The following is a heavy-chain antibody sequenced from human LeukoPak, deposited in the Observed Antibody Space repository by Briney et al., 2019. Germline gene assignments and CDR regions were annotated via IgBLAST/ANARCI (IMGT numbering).Heavy chain of an antibody. J-gene: IGHJ6*03. CDR1: GYTFTGYY. CDR3: ARATVIYYYYYYMDV. CDR2: INPNSGGT. Sequence: ASVKVSCKASGYTFTGYYMHWVRQAPGQGLEWMGWINPNSGGTNYAQKFQGRVTMTRDTSISTAYMELSRLRSDDTAVYYCARATVIYYYYYYMDVWGKGTTVTVS. D-gene: IGHD4-17*01. V-gene: IGHV1-2*02.